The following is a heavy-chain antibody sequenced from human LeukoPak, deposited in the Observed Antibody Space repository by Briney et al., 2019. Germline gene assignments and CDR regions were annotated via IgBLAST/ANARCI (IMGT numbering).Heavy chain of an antibody. CDR2: IYHSGRT. CDR3: ARDQGNDFWSGPIDY. J-gene: IGHJ4*02. CDR1: GYSISGGYY. V-gene: IGHV4-38-2*02. Sequence: PSETLSLTCTVSGYSISGGYYWGWIRQPPGKGLEWIGSIYHSGRTFYNPSLKSRVTISVDTSKNQFSLKLTSVTAADTAVYYCARDQGNDFWSGPIDYWGQGTLVTVSS. D-gene: IGHD3-3*01.